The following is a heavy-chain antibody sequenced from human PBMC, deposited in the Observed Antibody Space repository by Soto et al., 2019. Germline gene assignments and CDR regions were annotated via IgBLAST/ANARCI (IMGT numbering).Heavy chain of an antibody. J-gene: IGHJ5*02. D-gene: IGHD4-17*01. CDR1: GYTFTGYY. CDR3: ARALPTDYGDYGEVGNWFDP. Sequence: ASVKVSCKASGYTFTGYYMHWVRQAPGQGLEWMGWINPNSGGTNYAQKFQGWVTMTRDTSISTAYMELSRLRSDDTAVYYCARALPTDYGDYGEVGNWFDPWGQGTLVTVSS. CDR2: INPNSGGT. V-gene: IGHV1-2*04.